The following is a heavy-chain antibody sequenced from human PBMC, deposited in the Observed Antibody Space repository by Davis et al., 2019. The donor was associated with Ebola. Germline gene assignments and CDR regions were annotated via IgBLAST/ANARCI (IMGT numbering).Heavy chain of an antibody. CDR1: GFTFDDYA. Sequence: GGSLRLSCAASGFTFDDYAMTWVRQAPGKGLEWVSGINWNGGSTGYADSVKGRFTISRDNSKNTLYLQMNSLRAEDTAVYYCARGVLWFGEVVSYWYFDLWGRGTLVTVSS. J-gene: IGHJ2*01. CDR3: ARGVLWFGEVVSYWYFDL. V-gene: IGHV3-20*04. D-gene: IGHD3-10*01. CDR2: INWNGGST.